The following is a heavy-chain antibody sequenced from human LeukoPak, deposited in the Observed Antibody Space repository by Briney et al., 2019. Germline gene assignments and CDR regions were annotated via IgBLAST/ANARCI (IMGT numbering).Heavy chain of an antibody. CDR2: INPNSGGT. Sequence: ASVKVSCKASGYTFTSYYMHWVRQAPGQGLEWMGWINPNSGGTNYAQKFQGRVTMTRDTSISTAYMELSRLRSDDTAVYYCARDWSYGYYFDYWSQGALVTVSS. CDR3: ARDWSYGYYFDY. D-gene: IGHD5-18*01. CDR1: GYTFTSYY. V-gene: IGHV1-2*02. J-gene: IGHJ4*02.